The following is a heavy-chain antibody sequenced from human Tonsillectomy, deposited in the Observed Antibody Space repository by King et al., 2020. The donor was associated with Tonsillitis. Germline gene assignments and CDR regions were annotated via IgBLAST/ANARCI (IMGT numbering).Heavy chain of an antibody. V-gene: IGHV3-9*01. D-gene: IGHD5-18*01. J-gene: IGHJ4*02. Sequence: VQLVESGGGLVQPGRSLRLSCAASGFTFDDYAMHWVRQAPGKGLEWVSGISWNSGSIGYADSVKGRFTISRDNAKNSLYLQMNSLRAEDTALYYCAKDITPYTAMVIIPNFDYWGQGTLVTVSS. CDR2: ISWNSGSI. CDR1: GFTFDDYA. CDR3: AKDITPYTAMVIIPNFDY.